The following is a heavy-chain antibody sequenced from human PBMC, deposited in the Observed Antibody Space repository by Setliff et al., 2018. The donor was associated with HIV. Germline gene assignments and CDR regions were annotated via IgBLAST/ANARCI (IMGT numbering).Heavy chain of an antibody. J-gene: IGHJ4*02. CDR1: GGSISSDTFY. CDR3: ARDRYGDYAYFDY. V-gene: IGHV4-61*09. CDR2: VYARGNT. Sequence: SETLSLTCTVSGGSISSDTFYWSWIRQPAGKGMEWIGHVYARGNTNYNPSLKSRVTISVDTSKSQFSLKLSSVTAADTAVYYCARDRYGDYAYFDYWGQGTLVTVSS. D-gene: IGHD4-17*01.